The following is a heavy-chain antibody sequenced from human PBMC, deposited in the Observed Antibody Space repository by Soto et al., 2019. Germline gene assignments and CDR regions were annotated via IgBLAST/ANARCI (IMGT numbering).Heavy chain of an antibody. J-gene: IGHJ5*02. Sequence: ASVKVSCKASGGTFSSYAISWVRQAPGQGLEWMGGIIPIFGTANYAQKFQGRVTITADESTSTAYMELSSLRSEDTAVYYCARVPWSIAASGWFDPWGQGTLVTV. CDR3: ARVPWSIAASGWFDP. CDR1: GGTFSSYA. CDR2: IIPIFGTA. D-gene: IGHD6-6*01. V-gene: IGHV1-69*13.